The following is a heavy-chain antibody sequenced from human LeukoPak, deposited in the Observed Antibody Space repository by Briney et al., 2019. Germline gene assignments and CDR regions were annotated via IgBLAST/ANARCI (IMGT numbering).Heavy chain of an antibody. CDR1: GGSISSSSYY. V-gene: IGHV4-39*01. CDR2: IYYSGST. J-gene: IGHJ4*02. D-gene: IGHD6-13*01. Sequence: SETLSLTCTVSGGSISSSSYYWGWIRQLPGKGLEWIGSIYYSGSTYYNPSLKSRDTISVDTSKNQFSLKLSSVTAADTAVYYCARLSIAAAGPDFDYWGQGTLVTVSS. CDR3: ARLSIAAAGPDFDY.